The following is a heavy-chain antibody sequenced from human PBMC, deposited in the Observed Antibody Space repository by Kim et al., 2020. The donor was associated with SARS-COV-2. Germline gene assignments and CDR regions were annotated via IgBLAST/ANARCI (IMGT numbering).Heavy chain of an antibody. V-gene: IGHV1-69*02. Sequence: AQKFQGRVTITADKSTSTAYMELSSLRSEDTAVYYCASTPPHRAGPSIDYWGQGTLVTVSS. D-gene: IGHD3-10*01. J-gene: IGHJ4*02. CDR3: ASTPPHRAGPSIDY.